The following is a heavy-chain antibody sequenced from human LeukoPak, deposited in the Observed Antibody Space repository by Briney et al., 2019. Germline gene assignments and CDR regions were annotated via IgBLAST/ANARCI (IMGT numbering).Heavy chain of an antibody. V-gene: IGHV1-2*02. J-gene: IGHJ4*02. D-gene: IGHD3-10*01. CDR1: GYTFTSYY. CDR2: INPNSGGT. Sequence: ASVKVSCKASGYTFTSYYMHWVRQAPGQGLEWMGWINPNSGGTNYAQKFQGRVTMTRDTSITTAYMELSRLRSDDTAVYYCARSFQYYYGSGSKGGLWDYWGQGTLVTVSS. CDR3: ARSFQYYYGSGSKGGLWDY.